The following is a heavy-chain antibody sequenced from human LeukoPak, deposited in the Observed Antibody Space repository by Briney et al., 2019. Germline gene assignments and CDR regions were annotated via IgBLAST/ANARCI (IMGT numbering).Heavy chain of an antibody. J-gene: IGHJ1*01. V-gene: IGHV1-58*02. CDR3: AAVPVPPQYYDFWV. Sequence: GAPVKVSCKAPGFTFTSSAMQWVRQARGQRLEWIGWIVVGSGNTNYAQKFQERVTITRDMSTSTAYMELSSLRSEDTAVYYCAAVPVPPQYYDFWVGGQGTLVTVSS. CDR2: IVVGSGNT. CDR1: GFTFTSSA. D-gene: IGHD3-3*01.